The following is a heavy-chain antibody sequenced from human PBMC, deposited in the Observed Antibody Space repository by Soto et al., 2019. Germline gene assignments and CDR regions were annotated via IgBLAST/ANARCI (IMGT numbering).Heavy chain of an antibody. D-gene: IGHD6-13*01. CDR3: ARAAAGYRPLNY. V-gene: IGHV4-59*08. CDR1: GGSISSYY. J-gene: IGHJ4*02. Sequence: PSETLSLTCTVSGGSISSYYWSWIRQPPGKGLEWIGYIYYSGSTNYNPSLKSRVTISVDTSKNQFSLKLSSVTAADTAVYYCARAAAGYRPLNYWGQGTLVTVSS. CDR2: IYYSGST.